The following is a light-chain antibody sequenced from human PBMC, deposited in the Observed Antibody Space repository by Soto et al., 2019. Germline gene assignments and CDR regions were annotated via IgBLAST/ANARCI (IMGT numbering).Light chain of an antibody. J-gene: IGKJ4*01. CDR1: QGIAPY. V-gene: IGKV1-27*01. CDR2: ATS. CDR3: QKYNRAPLT. Sequence: DVQMTQSPSSLSAFVGDRVTITCRASQGIAPYLAWFQQKPGKVPKLLIYATSTLQSGVPSRFSGSGSGTDFTLTINSLQTEDVGTYYCQKYNRAPLTFGGGPKVDI.